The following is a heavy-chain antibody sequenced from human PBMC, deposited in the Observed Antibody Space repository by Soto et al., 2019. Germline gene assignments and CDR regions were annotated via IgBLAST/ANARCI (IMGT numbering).Heavy chain of an antibody. J-gene: IGHJ4*02. CDR1: GFTFSIYG. CDR3: ARGTRPNKQQLGSTYYFDY. CDR2: IWYDGSNK. D-gene: IGHD6-13*01. V-gene: IGHV3-33*01. Sequence: PRGSLILSCAASGFTFSIYGMHWVRQAPGKGLEWVAVIWYDGSNKYYADSVKGRFTISRDNSKNTLYLQMNSLRAEDTAVYYCARGTRPNKQQLGSTYYFDYWGQGTMVTVSS.